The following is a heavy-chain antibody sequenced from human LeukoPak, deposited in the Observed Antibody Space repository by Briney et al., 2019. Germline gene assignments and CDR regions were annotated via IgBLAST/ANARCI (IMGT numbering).Heavy chain of an antibody. J-gene: IGHJ4*02. D-gene: IGHD3-3*01. Sequence: ASVKVSCKASGYTFTSYAISWVRQAPGQGLEWMGGIIPIFGTANYAQKFQGRVTITADESTSTAYMELSSLRSEDTAVYYCARGGDIRFLEWFTEHYFDYWGQGTLVTVSS. CDR3: ARGGDIRFLEWFTEHYFDY. CDR1: GYTFTSYA. V-gene: IGHV1-69*13. CDR2: IIPIFGTA.